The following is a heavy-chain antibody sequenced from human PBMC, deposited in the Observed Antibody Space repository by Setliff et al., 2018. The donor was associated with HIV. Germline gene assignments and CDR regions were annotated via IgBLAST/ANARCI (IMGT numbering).Heavy chain of an antibody. J-gene: IGHJ5*02. D-gene: IGHD2-2*01. CDR3: VRGHCNSDKCWYNWFDP. V-gene: IGHV1-18*01. Sequence: GASVKVSCKASNYTLINYGVSWVRQAPGQGLEWMGWIGSYSGYTIYAQKFQDRLTMTTDTSTTTASMELRSLRSDDTAVYYCVRGHCNSDKCWYNWFDPWGQGTLVTVSS. CDR1: NYTLINYG. CDR2: IGSYSGYT.